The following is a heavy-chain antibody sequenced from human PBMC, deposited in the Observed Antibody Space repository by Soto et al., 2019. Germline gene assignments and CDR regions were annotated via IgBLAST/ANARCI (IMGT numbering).Heavy chain of an antibody. CDR1: GFTVSSNY. CDR2: IYSGGST. J-gene: IGHJ3*02. Sequence: EVLLVESGGGLIQPGGSLRLSCAASGFTVSSNYMSWVRQAPGKGLEWVSVIYSGGSTYYADSVKGRFTISRDNSKNTLYLQMNSLRAEDTAVYYCARIYDSTAGGAFDIWGQGTMVTVSS. V-gene: IGHV3-53*01. CDR3: ARIYDSTAGGAFDI. D-gene: IGHD3-22*01.